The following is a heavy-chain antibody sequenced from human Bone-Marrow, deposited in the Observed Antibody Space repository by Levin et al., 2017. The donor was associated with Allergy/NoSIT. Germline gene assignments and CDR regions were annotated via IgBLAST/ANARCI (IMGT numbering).Heavy chain of an antibody. D-gene: IGHD3-10*01. J-gene: IGHJ4*01. CDR1: GFMFSSSW. CDR3: ARALPYFSGSGLEYYFDY. V-gene: IGHV3-7*04. CDR2: IKQDGSGQ. Sequence: GESLKISCAASGFMFSSSWMSWVRPPPGKGLEWVATIKQDGSGQNYADSVKGRFTISRDNAKKALDLRLNSLRVEDTAIYYCARALPYFSGSGLEYYFDYWGQGTLVTVSS.